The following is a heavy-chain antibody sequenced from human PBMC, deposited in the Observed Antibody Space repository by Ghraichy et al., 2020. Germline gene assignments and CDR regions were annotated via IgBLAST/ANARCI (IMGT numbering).Heavy chain of an antibody. CDR3: AKDGGYSYGQKFDY. Sequence: GGSLRLSCAASGFTFSSYGMHWVRQAPGKGLEWVAVISYDGSNKYYADSVKGRFTISRDNSKNTLYLQMNSLRAEDTAVYYCAKDGGYSYGQKFDYWGQGTLVTVSS. J-gene: IGHJ4*02. CDR2: ISYDGSNK. V-gene: IGHV3-30*18. D-gene: IGHD5-18*01. CDR1: GFTFSSYG.